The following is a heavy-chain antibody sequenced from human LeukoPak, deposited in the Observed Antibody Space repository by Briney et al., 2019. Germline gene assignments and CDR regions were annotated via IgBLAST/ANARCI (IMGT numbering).Heavy chain of an antibody. CDR3: AAHTYYLSSGSFGH. V-gene: IGHV1-8*01. CDR2: MNPSSGNT. CDR1: GYSFSSYD. J-gene: IGHJ4*02. D-gene: IGHD3-10*01. Sequence: GASVKVSCKASGYSFSSYDINWVRQATGQGPEWIGWMNPSSGNTGYAQRFQGRVTMTRDTSTSTAYLELSSLTSEDTAVYYCAAHTYYLSSGSFGHWGQGTLVTVSS.